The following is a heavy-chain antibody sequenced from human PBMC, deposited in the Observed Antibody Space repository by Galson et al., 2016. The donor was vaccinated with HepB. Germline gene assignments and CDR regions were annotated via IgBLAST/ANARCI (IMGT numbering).Heavy chain of an antibody. Sequence: SETLSLTCTVSGGSISSYYWSWIRQPAGKGLEWIGRIYSSGSTNYNPSLRSRVSMSVDTSKSQISLKLRSVTAADTAVYYCAGEENYYDTSGLGYWGQGTLVTVSS. CDR2: IYSSGST. CDR3: AGEENYYDTSGLGY. V-gene: IGHV4-4*07. J-gene: IGHJ4*02. CDR1: GGSISSYY. D-gene: IGHD3-22*01.